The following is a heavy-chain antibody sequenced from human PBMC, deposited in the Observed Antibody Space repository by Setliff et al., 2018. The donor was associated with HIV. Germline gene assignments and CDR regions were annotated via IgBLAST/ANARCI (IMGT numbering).Heavy chain of an antibody. V-gene: IGHV3-7*03. CDR2: IKQDDSEK. Sequence: PGGSLRLSCRVSGFTFNDYWMSWVRQAPGKGLEWVANIKQDDSEKHYVESVEGRFSISRDNAENSLYLQMNSLRTDDTALYYCAQGSDPQLVTPFAYWGQGTLVTVSS. CDR1: GFTFNDYW. J-gene: IGHJ4*02. D-gene: IGHD6-6*01. CDR3: AQGSDPQLVTPFAY.